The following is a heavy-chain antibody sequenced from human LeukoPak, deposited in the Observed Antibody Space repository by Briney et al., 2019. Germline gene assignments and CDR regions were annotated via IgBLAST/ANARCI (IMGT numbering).Heavy chain of an antibody. V-gene: IGHV1-2*04. D-gene: IGHD1-26*01. CDR2: VNPNSGGT. CDR3: ARAPAPRGVGANWPSYYYYYMDV. Sequence: ASVKVSCKASGYTFTGYYMHWVRRAPGQGLEWMGWVNPNSGGTNYAQKFQGWVTMTRDTSISTAYMELRSLRSDDTAVYYCARAPAPRGVGANWPSYYYYYMDVWGKGTTVTVSS. J-gene: IGHJ6*03. CDR1: GYTFTGYY.